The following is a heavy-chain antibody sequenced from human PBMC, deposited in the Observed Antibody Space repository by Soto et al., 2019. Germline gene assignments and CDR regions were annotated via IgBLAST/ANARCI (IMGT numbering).Heavy chain of an antibody. CDR1: GGTFSSYA. V-gene: IGHV1-69*06. D-gene: IGHD3-10*01. CDR3: ARSRSVRGVLRWSYQPMDV. Sequence: QVQLVQSGAEVKKPGSSVKVSCKASGGTFSSYAISWVRQDPGQGLEWMGGIIPIFGTANYAQKFQGRVTITADKSTSTAYMELSSLRYEDTAVYYCARSRSVRGVLRWSYQPMDVWGQGNTVTVSS. J-gene: IGHJ6*02. CDR2: IIPIFGTA.